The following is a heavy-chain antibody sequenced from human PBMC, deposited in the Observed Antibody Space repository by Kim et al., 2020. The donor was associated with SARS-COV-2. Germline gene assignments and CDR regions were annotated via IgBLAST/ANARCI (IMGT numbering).Heavy chain of an antibody. CDR1: GYIFNSYT. J-gene: IGHJ5*02. Sequence: ASVKVSCKASGYIFNSYTITWVRQAPGQGLEWMGWISAYNGKTNYAQKFRGRVIMTTDTSTTTAYMELRSLRSDDTAVYFCARDRPTARGWFDPWGQGTLVTVSS. D-gene: IGHD3-10*01. CDR3: ARDRPTARGWFDP. CDR2: ISAYNGKT. V-gene: IGHV1-18*01.